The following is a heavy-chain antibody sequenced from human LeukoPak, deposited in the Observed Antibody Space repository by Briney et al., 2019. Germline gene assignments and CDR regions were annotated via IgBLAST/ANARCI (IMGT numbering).Heavy chain of an antibody. CDR3: ARDTGSSKWFDP. V-gene: IGHV4-4*07. D-gene: IGHD6-6*01. CDR2: IYTSGST. J-gene: IGHJ5*02. Sequence: SETLSLTCTVSGGSVSSYYWSWIRQPAGKGLEWIGRIYTSGSTNYNPSLKSRATISVDKSKNQFSLKLNSVTAADTAVYYCARDTGSSKWFDPWGQGTLVTVS. CDR1: GGSVSSYY.